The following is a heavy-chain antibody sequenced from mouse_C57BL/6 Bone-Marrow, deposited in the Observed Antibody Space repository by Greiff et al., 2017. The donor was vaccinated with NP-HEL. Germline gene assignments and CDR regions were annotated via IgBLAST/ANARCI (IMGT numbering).Heavy chain of an antibody. V-gene: IGHV14-4*01. D-gene: IGHD1-1*01. CDR1: GFNIKDDY. Sequence: EVQLVESGAELVRPGASVKLSCTASGFNIKDDYMHWVKQRPEQGLEWIGWIDPENGDTEYASKFQGKATITADTSSNTAYLQLSSLTSEDTAVYYCTPSSYGYWGQGTTLTVSS. CDR3: TPSSYGY. J-gene: IGHJ2*01. CDR2: IDPENGDT.